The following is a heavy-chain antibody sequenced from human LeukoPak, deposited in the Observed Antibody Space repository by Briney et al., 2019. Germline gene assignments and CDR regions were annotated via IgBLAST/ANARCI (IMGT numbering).Heavy chain of an antibody. CDR3: TFSSYGDHIGVDAFDI. J-gene: IGHJ3*02. V-gene: IGHV3-53*01. CDR1: GFTVTSNC. CDR2: IYSDSST. D-gene: IGHD4-17*01. Sequence: GGSLRLSCAASGFTVTSNCMSWVRQAPGKGLEWVSLIYSDSSTYYADSVKGRFTISRDNSKNTPYLQMNSLRAEDTAVYSCTFSSYGDHIGVDAFDIWGQGTMVTVSS.